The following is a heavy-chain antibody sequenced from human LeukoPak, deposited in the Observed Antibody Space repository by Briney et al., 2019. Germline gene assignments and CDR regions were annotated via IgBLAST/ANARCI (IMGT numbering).Heavy chain of an antibody. CDR3: VVGGSPGY. J-gene: IGHJ4*02. D-gene: IGHD2-15*01. CDR2: ISTDGYTT. Sequence: GGSLRLSCAASGLAFSAYKMHWVRHAPRKGLVWVPRISTDGYTTDYADFVQGRFTASRDNTKNTWSLEMNSLRAEDTAVYYCVVGGSPGYWGQGTLVTVSS. V-gene: IGHV3-74*01. CDR1: GLAFSAYK.